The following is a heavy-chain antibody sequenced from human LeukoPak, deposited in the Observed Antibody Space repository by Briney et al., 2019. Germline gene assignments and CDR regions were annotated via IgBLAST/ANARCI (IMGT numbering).Heavy chain of an antibody. Sequence: VASVKVSCKASGYTFTGYYMHWVRQAPGQGLEWMGWINPNSGGTNYAQKFQGRVTMTRDTSISTAYMELSRLRSDDTAVYYCARVTRYIANWYFDYWGQGTLVTVSS. D-gene: IGHD1-1*01. CDR1: GYTFTGYY. J-gene: IGHJ4*02. CDR3: ARVTRYIANWYFDY. V-gene: IGHV1-2*02. CDR2: INPNSGGT.